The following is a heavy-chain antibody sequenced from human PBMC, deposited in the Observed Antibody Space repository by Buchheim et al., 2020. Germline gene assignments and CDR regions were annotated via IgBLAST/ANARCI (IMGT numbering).Heavy chain of an antibody. V-gene: IGHV3-48*04. J-gene: IGHJ2*01. CDR2: ISGSDNTI. Sequence: VQLVESGGGLIQPGESLRLSCAASGFTFSSYGMNWVRQAPGKGLEWVSFISGSDNTIYYADSVKGRVTIYRDNAKNELVLHMNSLRVKDTAVYYCARDQRDQGYWYFDLWGRGT. CDR3: ARDQRDQGYWYFDL. CDR1: GFTFSSYG.